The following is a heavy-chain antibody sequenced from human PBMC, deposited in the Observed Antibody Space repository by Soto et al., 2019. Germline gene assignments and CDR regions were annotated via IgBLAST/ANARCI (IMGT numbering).Heavy chain of an antibody. CDR3: ASRKVTSDAFDF. V-gene: IGHV5-51*01. D-gene: IGHD2-2*01. J-gene: IGHJ3*01. CDR1: GYSCTTPW. CDR2: IYTGDSAT. Sequence: PGESLQISCQGSGYSCTTPWIGWVRQMPGKGLEWMGFIYTGDSATKYSPSLQGQVTISADKSISTAYLQWSSLKASDTAMYYCASRKVTSDAFDFWGQGTMVTVSS.